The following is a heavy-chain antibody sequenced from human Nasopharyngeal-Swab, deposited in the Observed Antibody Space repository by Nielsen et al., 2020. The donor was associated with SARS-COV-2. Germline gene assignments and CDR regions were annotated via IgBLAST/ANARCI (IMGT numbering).Heavy chain of an antibody. D-gene: IGHD5-12*01. CDR2: MNPNSGNT. J-gene: IGHJ6*02. CDR3: ARDMGGYGIEDYYYYYSMDV. V-gene: IGHV1-8*01. Sequence: ASVKVSCKASGYTFTSYDINWVRQATGQGLEWMGWMNPNSGNTGYAQKFQGRVTMTRNTSISTAYMELSSLRSEDTAVYYCARDMGGYGIEDYYYYYSMDVWGQGTTVTVSS. CDR1: GYTFTSYD.